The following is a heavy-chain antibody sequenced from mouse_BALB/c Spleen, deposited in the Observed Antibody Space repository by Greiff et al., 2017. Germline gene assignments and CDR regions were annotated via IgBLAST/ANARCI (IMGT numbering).Heavy chain of an antibody. Sequence: EVKVEESGGGLVKPGGSLKLSCAASGFTFSSYAMSWVRQTPEKRLEWVASISSGGSNYYPDSVKGRFTISRDNARNILYLQMSSLRSEDTAMYYCERRAIYEEAPFADWGKGTMVTVAA. J-gene: IGHJ3*01. CDR2: ISSGGSN. CDR1: GFTFSSYA. CDR3: ERRAIYEEAPFAD. D-gene: IGHD2-3*01. V-gene: IGHV5-6-5*01.